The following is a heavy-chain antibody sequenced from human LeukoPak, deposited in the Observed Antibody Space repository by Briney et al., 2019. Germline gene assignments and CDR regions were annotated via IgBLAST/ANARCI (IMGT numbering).Heavy chain of an antibody. CDR3: AHELDFWSGSSFDY. J-gene: IGHJ4*02. CDR1: GGSISSYYW. CDR2: IYWNDDK. D-gene: IGHD3-3*01. Sequence: TLSLTCTVSGGSISSYYWSWIRQPAGKGLEWLALIYWNDDKRYSPSLKSRLTITKDTSKNQVVLTMTNMDPVDTATYYCAHELDFWSGSSFDYWGQGTLVTVSS. V-gene: IGHV2-5*01.